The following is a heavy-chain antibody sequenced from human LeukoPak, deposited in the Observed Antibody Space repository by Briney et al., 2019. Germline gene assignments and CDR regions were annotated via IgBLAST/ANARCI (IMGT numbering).Heavy chain of an antibody. Sequence: SETLSLTCAVYGGSFSGYYWSWIRQPPGKGLEWIGEINHSGSTNYNPSLKSRVTISVDTSKNQFSLKLSSVTAADTAVYYCARSRSRPLLPPLPKSQYYFDYWSQGTLVTVSS. CDR3: ARSRSRPLLPPLPKSQYYFDY. J-gene: IGHJ4*02. CDR1: GGSFSGYY. D-gene: IGHD2-21*01. CDR2: INHSGST. V-gene: IGHV4-34*01.